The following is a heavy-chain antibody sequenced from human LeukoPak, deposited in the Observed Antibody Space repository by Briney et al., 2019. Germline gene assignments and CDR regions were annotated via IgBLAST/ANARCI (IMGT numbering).Heavy chain of an antibody. D-gene: IGHD3-22*01. CDR2: INHSGST. J-gene: IGHJ3*02. CDR1: GGSFSGYY. V-gene: IGHV4-34*01. CDR3: ARGRYYYDSSGSIGAFDI. Sequence: SETLSLTCAVYGGSFSGYYWSWIRQPPGKGLEGIGEINHSGSTNYNPSLKSRVTISVDTSKNQFSLKQSSVTAADTAVYYCARGRYYYDSSGSIGAFDIWGQGTMVTVSS.